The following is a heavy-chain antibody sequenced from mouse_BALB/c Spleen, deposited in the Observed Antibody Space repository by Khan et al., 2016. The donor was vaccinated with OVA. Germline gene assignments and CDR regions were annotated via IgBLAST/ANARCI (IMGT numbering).Heavy chain of an antibody. CDR1: GYTFTSYW. V-gene: IGHV1-61*01. CDR3: ARREKYGYDPAWFAY. Sequence: VQLQQSGAELVRPGASVKLSCKASGYTFTSYWMNWVRQRPGQGLDWIGKINPSDSETHYNQMFKDKATLTVDKSSGTAYMQLSRLTSEDSAVYYGARREKYGYDPAWFAYWGQGTLVTVSA. CDR2: INPSDSET. D-gene: IGHD2-2*01. J-gene: IGHJ3*01.